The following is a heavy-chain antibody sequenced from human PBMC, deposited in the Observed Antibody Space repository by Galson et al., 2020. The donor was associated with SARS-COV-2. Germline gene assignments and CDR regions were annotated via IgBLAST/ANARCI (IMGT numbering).Heavy chain of an antibody. V-gene: IGHV4-39*02. D-gene: IGHD1-1*01. CDR1: DGSIRTGRHY. CDR3: ARGDQRGTTWVLEGFDY. Sequence: ASETLSLTCTVSDGSIRTGRHYWGWVRQSPGKGLEWIGTIYYTRSIYYNPSPKSRVTISIDTSNNHVSLSLTSVAAADTAVYYCARGDQRGTTWVLEGFDYWGQGALVTVSS. J-gene: IGHJ4*02. CDR2: IYYTRSI.